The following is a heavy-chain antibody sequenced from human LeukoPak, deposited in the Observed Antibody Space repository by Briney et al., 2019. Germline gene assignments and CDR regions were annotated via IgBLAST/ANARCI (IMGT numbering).Heavy chain of an antibody. Sequence: GGSLRLSCAASGVTFSNYRMHWVRQAPGQGLEWVAVIAYDGSNEYYAEFVKGRFTISRDNSKNTLYLQMYSLRAEDTAVYFCAKDQGIAVAGTDDAFDIWGQGTRVTVSS. CDR3: AKDQGIAVAGTDDAFDI. D-gene: IGHD6-19*01. CDR1: GVTFSNYR. CDR2: IAYDGSNE. J-gene: IGHJ3*02. V-gene: IGHV3-30*18.